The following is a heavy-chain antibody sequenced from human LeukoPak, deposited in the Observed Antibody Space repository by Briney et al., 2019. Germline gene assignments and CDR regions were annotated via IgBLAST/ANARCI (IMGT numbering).Heavy chain of an antibody. CDR3: ARGTGLLLWFGELFSAFDI. CDR2: ISYDGSNK. J-gene: IGHJ3*02. CDR1: GFTFSSYA. D-gene: IGHD3-10*01. V-gene: IGHV3-30*04. Sequence: GGSLRLSCAASGFTFSSYAMHWVRQAPGKGLEWGAVISYDGSNKYYAHSVKGRFTISRDNSKNTLYLQMNSLRAEDTAVYYCARGTGLLLWFGELFSAFDIWGQGTMVTVSS.